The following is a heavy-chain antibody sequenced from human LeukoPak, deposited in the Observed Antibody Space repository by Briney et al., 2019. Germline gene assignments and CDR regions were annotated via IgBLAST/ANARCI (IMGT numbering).Heavy chain of an antibody. Sequence: SETLSLTCTVSGGSISEYHWTWIRQPPGKTPEWIGYSHFTGASNYNPSLKGRVTISLDTSKNQFSLKLSSVTAADTAIYYCARAYSDYGNDAFDIWGQGTKVTVS. CDR2: SHFTGAS. D-gene: IGHD5-12*01. CDR1: GGSISEYH. J-gene: IGHJ3*02. V-gene: IGHV4-59*01. CDR3: ARAYSDYGNDAFDI.